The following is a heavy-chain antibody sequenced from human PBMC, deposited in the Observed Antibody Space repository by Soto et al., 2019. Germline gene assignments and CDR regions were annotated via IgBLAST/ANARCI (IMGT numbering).Heavy chain of an antibody. J-gene: IGHJ4*02. D-gene: IGHD2-2*01. Sequence: ASVKVSCKASGGTFSSYAISWVRQAPGQGLEWMGGIIPIFGTANYAQKFQGRVTITADESTSTAYMELSSPRSEDTAVYYGASPRRDCSSTSCYHFDYWGQGTLVTVSS. CDR3: ASPRRDCSSTSCYHFDY. CDR2: IIPIFGTA. CDR1: GGTFSSYA. V-gene: IGHV1-69*13.